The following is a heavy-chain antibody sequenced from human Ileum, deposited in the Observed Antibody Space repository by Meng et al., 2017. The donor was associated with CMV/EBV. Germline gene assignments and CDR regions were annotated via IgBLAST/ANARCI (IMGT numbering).Heavy chain of an antibody. Sequence: SGGTFDAYTISWVRQAPGQGLEWMGRIIPIINIPNYAQKFQGRVTITADKSTSTAYMELSGLRSEDTAVYYCARDASGSYRGWLDPWGQGTLVTVSS. CDR3: ARDASGSYRGWLDP. D-gene: IGHD1-26*01. CDR1: GGTFDAYT. J-gene: IGHJ5*02. CDR2: IIPIINIP. V-gene: IGHV1-69*04.